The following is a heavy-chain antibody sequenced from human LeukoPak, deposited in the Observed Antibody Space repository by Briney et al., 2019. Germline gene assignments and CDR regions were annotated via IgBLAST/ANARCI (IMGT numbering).Heavy chain of an antibody. CDR2: ISGSTGST. D-gene: IGHD6-19*01. CDR1: GFTFSSYA. Sequence: GGSLRLSCAASGFTFSSYAMSWARHAPGKGLEWVSSISGSTGSTYYADSVKGRFTISRDNSKSTLYLQMNSLRAEDTAVYYCAKDDHGGSGWRDYFDYWGQGTLVTVSS. V-gene: IGHV3-23*01. J-gene: IGHJ4*02. CDR3: AKDDHGGSGWRDYFDY.